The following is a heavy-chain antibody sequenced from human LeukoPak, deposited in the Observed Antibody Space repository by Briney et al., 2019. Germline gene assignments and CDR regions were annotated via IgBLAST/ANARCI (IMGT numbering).Heavy chain of an antibody. J-gene: IGHJ6*02. CDR3: AREDAYYDIVTGYYRDDYYGMDV. Sequence: GGSLRLSCAASGFTFSSYWMHWVRQAPGKGLVWVSRINSDGSSTSYADSVKGRFTISRDNAKNTLYLQMNSLRAEDTAVYYCAREDAYYDIVTGYYRDDYYGMDVWGQGTTVTVSS. D-gene: IGHD3-9*01. V-gene: IGHV3-74*01. CDR2: INSDGSST. CDR1: GFTFSSYW.